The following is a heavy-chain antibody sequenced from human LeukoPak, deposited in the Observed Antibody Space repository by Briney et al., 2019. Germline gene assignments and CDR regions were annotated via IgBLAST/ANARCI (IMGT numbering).Heavy chain of an antibody. V-gene: IGHV3-48*01. D-gene: IGHD1-1*01. CDR3: ARGYWISRSTHFDY. CDR2: ISTGSSTI. J-gene: IGHJ4*02. Sequence: GGSLRLSCTASGFTFSDYSMNWVRQAPGKGLEWVSYISTGSSTIYYVDSVRGRFTISRDNAENSLYLQMNSLRAEDTAVYYCARGYWISRSTHFDYWGQGTLVTVSS. CDR1: GFTFSDYS.